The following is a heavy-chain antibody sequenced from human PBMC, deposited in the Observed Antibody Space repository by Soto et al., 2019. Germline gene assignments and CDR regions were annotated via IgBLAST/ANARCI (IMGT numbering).Heavy chain of an antibody. CDR1: GGSFSGYY. Sequence: PSETLSLTCAVYGGSFSGYYWSWIRQPPGKGLEWIGEINHSGSTNYNPSLKSRVTISVDTSKNQFSLKLSSVTAADTAVYYCARAGKQRPYYYYYGMDVWGQGTTVTVSS. J-gene: IGHJ6*02. CDR3: ARAGKQRPYYYYYGMDV. D-gene: IGHD6-25*01. V-gene: IGHV4-34*01. CDR2: INHSGST.